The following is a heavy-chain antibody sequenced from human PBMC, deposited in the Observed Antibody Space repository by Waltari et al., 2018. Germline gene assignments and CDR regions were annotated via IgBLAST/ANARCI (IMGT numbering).Heavy chain of an antibody. Sequence: QVQLVESGGGVVQPGGSLRLSCAASGFTFSSYGMHWVRRAPGKGLEWVAFIRYDGSNKYYADSVKGRFTISRDNSKNTLYLQMNSLRAEDTAVYYCAKVLRYFDWLSYFDYWGQGTLVTVSS. D-gene: IGHD3-9*01. V-gene: IGHV3-30*02. CDR1: GFTFSSYG. CDR2: IRYDGSNK. CDR3: AKVLRYFDWLSYFDY. J-gene: IGHJ4*02.